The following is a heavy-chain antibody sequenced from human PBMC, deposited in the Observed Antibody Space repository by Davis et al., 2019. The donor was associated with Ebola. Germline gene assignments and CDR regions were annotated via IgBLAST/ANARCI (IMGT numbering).Heavy chain of an antibody. J-gene: IGHJ6*02. CDR3: ARDRFDYVWGSDRNGPRGLDV. D-gene: IGHD3-16*02. CDR2: IKSDGSAT. Sequence: HTGGSLRLSCAASAFDTDWMHWVRQAPGKGLEWVSRIKSDGSATSYADSVKGRFTISRDNAKNTLYLQMNSLRAEDTAVYYCARDRFDYVWGSDRNGPRGLDVWGQGTTVTVSS. CDR1: AFDTDW. V-gene: IGHV3-74*01.